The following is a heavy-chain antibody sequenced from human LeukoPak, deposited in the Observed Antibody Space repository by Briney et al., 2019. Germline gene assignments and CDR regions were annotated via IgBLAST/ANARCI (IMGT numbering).Heavy chain of an antibody. Sequence: SETLSLTCAVSGGSISSGGYSWSWIRQPPGKGLEWIGYIYHSGSTYYNPSLKSRVTISVDRSKNQFSLKLSSVTAADTAVYYCARGKDYGSGSSRYWFDPWGQGTLVTVSS. D-gene: IGHD3-10*01. CDR1: GGSISSGGYS. J-gene: IGHJ5*02. CDR3: ARGKDYGSGSSRYWFDP. V-gene: IGHV4-30-2*01. CDR2: IYHSGST.